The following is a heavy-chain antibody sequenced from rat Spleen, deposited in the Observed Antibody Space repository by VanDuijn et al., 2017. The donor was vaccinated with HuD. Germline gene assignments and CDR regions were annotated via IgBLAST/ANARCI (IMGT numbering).Heavy chain of an antibody. V-gene: IGHV5-29*01. Sequence: EVQLVESDGGLVQPGRSLKLSCAASGFTFSDYYMAWVRQAPTKGLEWVATIRYDGSRTYYRDSVKGRLTISRDNAKSTLYLQMDSLRSEDTATYYCVRFVFRYDRGWFAYWGQGTLVTVSS. CDR2: IRYDGSRT. D-gene: IGHD2-1*01. CDR1: GFTFSDYY. CDR3: VRFVFRYDRGWFAY. J-gene: IGHJ3*01.